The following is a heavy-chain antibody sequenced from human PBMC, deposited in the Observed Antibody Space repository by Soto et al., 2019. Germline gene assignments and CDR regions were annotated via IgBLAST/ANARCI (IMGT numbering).Heavy chain of an antibody. V-gene: IGHV4-30-4*01. Sequence: SETLSLTCTVSGGSISSGDYFWSWIRQSPGRGLEWIGYISSIGSTYYNPSLKSRVSVSRDTSKNQFSLKLSSVTTTDTAVYYCARGLVIRPYYYHGMDVWGQGTTVTVSS. J-gene: IGHJ6*02. CDR3: ARGLVIRPYYYHGMDV. CDR2: ISSIGST. D-gene: IGHD3-9*01. CDR1: GGSISSGDYF.